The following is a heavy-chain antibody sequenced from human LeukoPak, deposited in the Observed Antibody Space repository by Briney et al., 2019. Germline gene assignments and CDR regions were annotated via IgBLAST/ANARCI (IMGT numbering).Heavy chain of an antibody. D-gene: IGHD3-10*02. Sequence: GGSLRLSCGASGFTFSSYWMSWVRQAPGKGLEWVATIKEDGSQKYYVDSVKGRFTISRDNAKNSLYLQMNSLRAEDTAVYYCARVGYVRGFDYWGQGTLVTVSS. CDR3: ARVGYVRGFDY. CDR2: IKEDGSQK. CDR1: GFTFSSYW. V-gene: IGHV3-7*05. J-gene: IGHJ4*02.